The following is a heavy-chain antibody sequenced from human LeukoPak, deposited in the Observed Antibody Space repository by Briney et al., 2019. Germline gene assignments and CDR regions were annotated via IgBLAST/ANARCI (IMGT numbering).Heavy chain of an antibody. Sequence: GESLKISCKGSGYSFTSYWIGWVRQMPGKGLEWMGIIYPGDSDTRYSPSFQGQVTISADKSISTAYLQWSSLKASDTAMYYCASLPYYYGSAEYPDYWGQGTLVTVSS. CDR2: IYPGDSDT. CDR3: ASLPYYYGSAEYPDY. J-gene: IGHJ4*02. V-gene: IGHV5-51*01. CDR1: GYSFTSYW. D-gene: IGHD3-10*01.